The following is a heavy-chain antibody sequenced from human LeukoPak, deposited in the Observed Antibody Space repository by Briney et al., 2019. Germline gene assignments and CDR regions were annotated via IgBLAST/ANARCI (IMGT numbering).Heavy chain of an antibody. CDR2: IKSKSNGGTT. CDR3: TTDEWA. J-gene: IGHJ4*02. Sequence: GGSLRLSCRASGFTLSNAWMSWVRQAPGKGLEWVGRIKSKSNGGTTDYTAPVKGRFAISRDDSKSTLYLLMNSLKAEDTAVYYCTTDEWAWGQGTLVTVSS. D-gene: IGHD1-26*01. CDR1: GFTLSNAW. V-gene: IGHV3-15*01.